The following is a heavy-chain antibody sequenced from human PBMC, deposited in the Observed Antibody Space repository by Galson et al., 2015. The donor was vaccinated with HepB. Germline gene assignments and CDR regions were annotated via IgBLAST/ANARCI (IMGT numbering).Heavy chain of an antibody. V-gene: IGHV5-10-1*01. D-gene: IGHD1-26*01. Sequence: QSGAEVKKPGESLRISCKGSGYSFTTYYISWVRQMPGKGLEWMGRIDPSDSYTNYSPSFQGHVTISADKSISTAYLQWSSLQASDTAMYYCARHSGSFFDAFDIWGQGTMVTVSS. CDR1: GYSFTTYY. J-gene: IGHJ3*02. CDR3: ARHSGSFFDAFDI. CDR2: IDPSDSYT.